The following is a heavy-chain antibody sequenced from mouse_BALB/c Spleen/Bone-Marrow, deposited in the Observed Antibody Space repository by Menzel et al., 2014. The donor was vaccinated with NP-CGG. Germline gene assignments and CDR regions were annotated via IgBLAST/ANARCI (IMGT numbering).Heavy chain of an antibody. V-gene: IGHV1-63*02. CDR2: IYPGGGYS. CDR3: ERRGDGYPSYRMDY. Sequence: QVQLQQSGAELVRPGTSVKISCKASGYTFXNNWLGWIKQRPGHGLEWIGDIYPGGGYSNYNEKFKGKVTLTADTSSSTAYMQLSSLTTEESAVHFCERRGDGYPSYRMDYWGQGTSVTVSS. D-gene: IGHD2-3*01. J-gene: IGHJ4*01. CDR1: GYTFXNNW.